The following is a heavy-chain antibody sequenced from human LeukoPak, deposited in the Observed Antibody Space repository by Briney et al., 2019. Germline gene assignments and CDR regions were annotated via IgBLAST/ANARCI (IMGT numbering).Heavy chain of an antibody. D-gene: IGHD3-10*01. CDR1: GYTFTSYW. V-gene: IGHV5-51*01. J-gene: IGHJ6*02. Sequence: GESLKISCKTSGYTFTSYWIGWVRQTPGKGLECMGVIFPRDSDVRYSPSFQGQVTISAAKSTNTAYLHWGSLKASDSAMYYCVRRLPGTLLRGYGMDVWGPGTTVTVS. CDR3: VRRLPGTLLRGYGMDV. CDR2: IFPRDSDV.